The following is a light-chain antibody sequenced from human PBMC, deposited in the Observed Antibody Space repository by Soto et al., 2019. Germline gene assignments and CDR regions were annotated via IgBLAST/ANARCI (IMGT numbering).Light chain of an antibody. CDR1: QSISSW. CDR2: DAS. V-gene: IGKV1-5*01. J-gene: IGKJ1*01. Sequence: DIQMTQPPSTLSASVGDRVTITCRASQSISSWLAWYQQKPGKAPKLLIYDASSLESGVPSRFSGSGSGTEFTLTISSLQPDDFATYYCHQYNSYEWTLGQGSK. CDR3: HQYNSYEWT.